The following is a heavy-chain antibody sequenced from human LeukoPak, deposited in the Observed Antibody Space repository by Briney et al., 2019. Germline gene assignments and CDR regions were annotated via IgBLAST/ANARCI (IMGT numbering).Heavy chain of an antibody. CDR2: TSAYNGNT. V-gene: IGHV1-18*01. D-gene: IGHD2-15*01. J-gene: IGHJ4*02. CDR1: GYTLISYG. CDR3: SRDGTVVVAERVDY. Sequence: ASVKDSCKASGYTLISYGISGVRPAPAQGLEWMGWTSAYNGNTNYAQKLQGRVTMTTDTSTSTAYMELRSLRSDDTAVYYCSRDGTVVVAERVDYWGQGTLVTVSS.